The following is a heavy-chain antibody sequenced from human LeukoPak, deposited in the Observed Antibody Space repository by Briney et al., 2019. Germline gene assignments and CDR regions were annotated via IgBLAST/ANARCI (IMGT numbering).Heavy chain of an antibody. V-gene: IGHV3-30*02. D-gene: IGHD5-18*01. CDR1: GFTFSSYG. CDR2: IRYDGSNK. CDR3: ARDHVDTAIRKLDY. Sequence: PGGSLRLSCAASGFTFSSYGMHWVRQAPGKGLEWVAFIRYDGSNKYYANSVKGRFTISRDNSKNTLYLQMNSLRAEDTAVYYCARDHVDTAIRKLDYWGQGTLVTVSS. J-gene: IGHJ4*02.